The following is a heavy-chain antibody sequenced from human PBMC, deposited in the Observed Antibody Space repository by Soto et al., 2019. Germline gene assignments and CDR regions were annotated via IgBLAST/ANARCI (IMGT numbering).Heavy chain of an antibody. CDR1: GFTFSNYG. D-gene: IGHD3-10*01. V-gene: IGHV3-33*01. CDR2: ILNDVSNR. Sequence: QVQLVESGGGVVQPGRSLRLSCAASGFTFSNYGMHWVRQAPGKGLEWVAVILNDVSNRYHADSVKDRFTISIDNSKNMLYLQMNSLRAEDTAVYYCARDDEYSGNGMDVWGQGTTVTVS. CDR3: ARDDEYSGNGMDV. J-gene: IGHJ6*02.